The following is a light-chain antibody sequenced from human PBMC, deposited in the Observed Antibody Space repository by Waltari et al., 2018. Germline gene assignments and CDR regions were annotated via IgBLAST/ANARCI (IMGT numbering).Light chain of an antibody. CDR2: KVC. CDR3: MQATNWPLT. CDR1: QSLVHTDGHTY. Sequence: DVVMTQSPLSLPVSLGQPASISCRSSQSLVHTDGHTYLNWFQQRPGQSPRRLIYKVCNRDSGVPDRFSGSGSDTAFTLKISRVEAEDVGIYYCMQATNWPLTFGQGTKVEIQ. J-gene: IGKJ1*01. V-gene: IGKV2-30*02.